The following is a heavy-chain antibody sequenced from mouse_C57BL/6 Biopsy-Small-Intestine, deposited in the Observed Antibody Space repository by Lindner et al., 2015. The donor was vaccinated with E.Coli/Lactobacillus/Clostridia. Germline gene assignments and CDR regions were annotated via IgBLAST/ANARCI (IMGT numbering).Heavy chain of an antibody. D-gene: IGHD1-2*01. V-gene: IGHV1-84*02. CDR3: ARGANTISGLFILYHNGLDV. Sequence: SVKVSCKASGYTFNTYDVHWVRQATGQRPEWMGWMNPNTGNTDFAQKFQGRVSMTRNSSINTAYMELSSLTFEDTAVYFCARGANTISGLFILYHNGLDVWGQGTTVTVSS. J-gene: IGHJ1*01. CDR1: GYTFNTYD. CDR2: MNPNTGNT.